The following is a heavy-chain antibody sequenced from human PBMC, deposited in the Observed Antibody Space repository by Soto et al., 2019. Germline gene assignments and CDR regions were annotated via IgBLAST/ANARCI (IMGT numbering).Heavy chain of an antibody. CDR2: LSYSGST. CDR3: ARVTATDGPRWFDP. D-gene: IGHD2-8*01. J-gene: IGHJ5*02. Sequence: SETLAVSCIFSCGSISSGVYYWRWIREHPGKGLEWIGYLSYSGSTYYNPSLKSRVTISVDTSKNQFSLNLSSVTAADTAVYYCARVTATDGPRWFDPWGQGTMVTVSS. CDR1: CGSISSGVYY. V-gene: IGHV4-31*02.